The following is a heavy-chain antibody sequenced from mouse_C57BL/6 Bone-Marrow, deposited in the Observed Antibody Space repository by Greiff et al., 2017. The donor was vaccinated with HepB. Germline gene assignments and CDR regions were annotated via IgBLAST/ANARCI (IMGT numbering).Heavy chain of an antibody. V-gene: IGHV2-5*01. CDR3: AKKIEDGYLWYFDV. D-gene: IGHD2-3*01. CDR2: IWRGGST. Sequence: VQLQQSGPGLVQPSQSLSITCTVSGFSLTSYGVHWVRQSPGKGLEWLGVIWRGGSTDYNAAFMSRLSITKDNSKSQVFFKMNSLQADDTAIYYCAKKIEDGYLWYFDVWGTGTTVTVSS. CDR1: GFSLTSYG. J-gene: IGHJ1*03.